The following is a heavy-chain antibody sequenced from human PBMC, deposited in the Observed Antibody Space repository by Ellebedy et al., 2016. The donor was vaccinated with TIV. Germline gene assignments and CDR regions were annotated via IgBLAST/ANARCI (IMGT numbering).Heavy chain of an antibody. V-gene: IGHV1-46*01. J-gene: IGHJ4*02. CDR1: GYTFTSYY. CDR2: INPSGGNT. D-gene: IGHD6-19*01. Sequence: ASVKVSCXASGYTFTSYYMHWVRQAPGQGLEWMGIINPSGGNTNYAQKLQGRVTMTTDTSTSTAYMELRSLRSDDTAVYYCAREVIAVAGSDYWGQGTLVTVSS. CDR3: AREVIAVAGSDY.